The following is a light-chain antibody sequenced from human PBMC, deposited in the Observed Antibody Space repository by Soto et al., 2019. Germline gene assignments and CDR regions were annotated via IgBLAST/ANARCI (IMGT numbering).Light chain of an antibody. CDR2: GAS. CDR3: THYGRSPGT. CDR1: QSVSSTY. J-gene: IGKJ1*01. Sequence: EIVLTQSPGTLSLSPGERATLSCRASQSVSSTYLAWYQQKPGQAPRLLIYGASSRATGIPDRFSGSGSGTDFTLTISRLQPEDFAVYYCTHYGRSPGTFGQGTKVEIK. V-gene: IGKV3-20*01.